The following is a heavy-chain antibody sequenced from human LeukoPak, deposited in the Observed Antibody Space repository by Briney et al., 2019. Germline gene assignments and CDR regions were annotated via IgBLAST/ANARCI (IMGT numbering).Heavy chain of an antibody. Sequence: GRSLRLSCAASGFTFSIYNMNWVRQAPGKGLEWVSSITGSSTYTNYADSLKGRFTISRDNAKNSMYLEMNSLTAEDTAVYFCARDAALLPGKYYYYMDVWGKGTRVTVSS. V-gene: IGHV3-21*01. CDR2: ITGSSTYT. J-gene: IGHJ6*03. CDR3: ARDAALLPGKYYYYMDV. D-gene: IGHD1-14*01. CDR1: GFTFSIYN.